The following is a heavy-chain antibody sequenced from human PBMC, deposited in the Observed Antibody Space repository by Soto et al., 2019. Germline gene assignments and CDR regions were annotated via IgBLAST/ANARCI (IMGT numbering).Heavy chain of an antibody. CDR3: ARDNPGGSYYLFNY. J-gene: IGHJ4*02. CDR1: GGTFSSYA. CDR2: IIPIFGTA. D-gene: IGHD3-10*01. V-gene: IGHV1-69*13. Sequence: SVKVSCKASGGTFSSYAISWVRQAPGQGLEWMGGIIPIFGTANYAQKFQGRVTITADESTSTAYMELCSLRSEDTAVYYCARDNPGGSYYLFNYWGQGTLVTVSS.